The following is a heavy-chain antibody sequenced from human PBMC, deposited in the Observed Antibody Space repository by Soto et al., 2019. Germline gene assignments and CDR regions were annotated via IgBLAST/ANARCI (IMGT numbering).Heavy chain of an antibody. D-gene: IGHD5-12*01. V-gene: IGHV4-59*01. CDR3: ARAYGGFDNGLDV. J-gene: IGHJ6*02. Sequence: PSETLSLTCTVSGDSIRSYYWTWIRQPPGKGLELIGYIYYSGSTRYNPPLKSRVTISVDMSKNQFSLKLSSVIAADTAVYYCARAYGGFDNGLDVWGQGTAVTVSS. CDR1: GDSIRSYY. CDR2: IYYSGST.